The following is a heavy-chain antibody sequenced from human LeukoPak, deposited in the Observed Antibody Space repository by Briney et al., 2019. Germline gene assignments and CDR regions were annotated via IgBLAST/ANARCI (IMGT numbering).Heavy chain of an antibody. V-gene: IGHV3-48*01. D-gene: IGHD3-22*01. CDR3: TRDSGSAY. CDR2: ITSGSGTI. J-gene: IGHJ4*02. CDR1: GFTFSNYN. Sequence: GSLRLSCAASGFTFSNYNMNWVRQAPGKGLEWVSYITSGSGTIYYADSVGGRFTISRDNARNSLYLQMNSLRADDTAVYYCTRDSGSAYWGQGTLVTVSS.